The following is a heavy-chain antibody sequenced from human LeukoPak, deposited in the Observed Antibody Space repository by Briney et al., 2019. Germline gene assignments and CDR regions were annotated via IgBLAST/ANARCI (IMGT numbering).Heavy chain of an antibody. J-gene: IGHJ4*02. V-gene: IGHV3-48*03. CDR1: GFTFSIYE. CDR2: ISSIGTTI. Sequence: PGGSLRLSCAASGFTFSIYEMNWVHQAPGKGLEWVSYISSIGTTIYYADSVKGRFTISRDNAKNSLYLQMNSLRAEDTAVYYCARGERGDYWGQGTLVTVSS. CDR3: ARGERGDY. D-gene: IGHD1-26*01.